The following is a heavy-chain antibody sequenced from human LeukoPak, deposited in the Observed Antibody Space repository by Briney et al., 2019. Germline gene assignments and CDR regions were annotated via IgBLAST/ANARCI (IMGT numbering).Heavy chain of an antibody. J-gene: IGHJ4*02. CDR3: ARLAEGFDWLSYFDY. CDR2: ISSSSSTI. CDR1: GFTFSSHS. Sequence: GGSLRLSCAASGFTFSSHSMNWVRQAPGKGLEWVSYISSSSSTIYYADSVKGRFTISRDNSKNTLYLQMNSLRAEDTAVYYCARLAEGFDWLSYFDYWGQGTLVTVSS. D-gene: IGHD3-9*01. V-gene: IGHV3-48*01.